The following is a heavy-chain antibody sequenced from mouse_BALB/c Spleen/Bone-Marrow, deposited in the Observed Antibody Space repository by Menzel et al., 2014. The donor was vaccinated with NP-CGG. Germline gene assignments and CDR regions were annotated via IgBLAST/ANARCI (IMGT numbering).Heavy chain of an antibody. CDR1: GFNXKDTY. CDR3: ARWEYYAMDY. D-gene: IGHD4-1*01. Sequence: VQLQQSGAELVKPGASVKLSCTASGFNXKDTYMHWVKQRPEQGLEWIGRIDPANGNTKYDPKFQGKATITADTSSNTAYLQLSSLTSEDTAVYYCARWEYYAMDYWGQGTSVTVSS. CDR2: IDPANGNT. J-gene: IGHJ4*01. V-gene: IGHV14-3*02.